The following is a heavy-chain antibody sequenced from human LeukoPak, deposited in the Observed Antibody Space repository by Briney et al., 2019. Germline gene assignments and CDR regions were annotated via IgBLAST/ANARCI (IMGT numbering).Heavy chain of an antibody. CDR3: AKGFPFGYSSGWYRSDC. CDR2: ISGSGGNT. D-gene: IGHD6-19*01. Sequence: GGSLRLSCAASGFTFSSYAMSWVRQAPGKGLEWVSAISGSGGNTYYVDSVRGRFTISRDNSKNTLYLQMNSLRAEDTAVYYCAKGFPFGYSSGWYRSDCWGQGTLVTVSS. CDR1: GFTFSSYA. V-gene: IGHV3-23*01. J-gene: IGHJ4*02.